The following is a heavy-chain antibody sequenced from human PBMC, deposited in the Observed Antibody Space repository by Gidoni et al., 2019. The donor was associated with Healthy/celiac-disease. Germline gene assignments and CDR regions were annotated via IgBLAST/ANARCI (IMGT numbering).Heavy chain of an antibody. CDR1: GASISSSSYY. J-gene: IGHJ4*02. V-gene: IGHV4-39*01. CDR2: IYYSGST. Sequence: QLQLQESGPGLVKPSETLSLTCTVSGASISSSSYYWGWIRQPPGKGLEWIGSIYYSGSTYYNPSLKSRVTISVDTSKNQFSLKLSSVTAADTAVYYCARGLHRPHGDYWGQGTLVTVSS. CDR3: ARGLHRPHGDY. D-gene: IGHD4-4*01.